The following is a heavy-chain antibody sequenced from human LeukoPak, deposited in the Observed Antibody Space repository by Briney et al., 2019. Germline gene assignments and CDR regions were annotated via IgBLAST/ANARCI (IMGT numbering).Heavy chain of an antibody. CDR2: MYNSGSI. V-gene: IGHV4-39*01. Sequence: PSETLSLTCTVSGGYISSSSHYWGGLRQSPGKGLEWIGSMYNSGSISYNPSLRSRVTITVDTSKNQFSLNFNSVTAADTALYFCARNETSGYFDIWGQGTMVTVSS. J-gene: IGHJ3*02. CDR3: ARNETSGYFDI. D-gene: IGHD3-22*01. CDR1: GGYISSSSHY.